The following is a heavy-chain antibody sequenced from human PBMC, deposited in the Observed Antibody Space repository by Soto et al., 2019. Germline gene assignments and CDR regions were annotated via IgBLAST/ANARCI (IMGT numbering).Heavy chain of an antibody. CDR3: ARDQDNWNYHWFDP. D-gene: IGHD1-7*01. V-gene: IGHV3-23*01. Sequence: PGGSLRLSCAVSGFIFGNYMMTWVRQAPGKGLEWVSTIRDGGESTYYADSVKGRFTISRDNSKNTLYLQMDSLGVEDTAVYYCARDQDNWNYHWFDPWGQGTLVTVSS. J-gene: IGHJ5*02. CDR2: IRDGGEST. CDR1: GFIFGNYM.